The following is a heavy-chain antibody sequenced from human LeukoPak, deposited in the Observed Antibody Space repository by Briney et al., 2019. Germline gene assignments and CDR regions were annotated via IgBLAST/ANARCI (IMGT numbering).Heavy chain of an antibody. D-gene: IGHD2-21*01. CDR2: ISGSGGST. Sequence: PGGSLRLSCAASGFTFSSYAMSWVRQAPGKGLEWVSAISGSGGSTYYADSVKGRFTISRDNSKNTLYLQMNSLRAEDTAVYYCAKERAYCGGDCPNWLDPWGQGTLVTVSS. CDR3: AKERAYCGGDCPNWLDP. V-gene: IGHV3-23*01. J-gene: IGHJ5*02. CDR1: GFTFSSYA.